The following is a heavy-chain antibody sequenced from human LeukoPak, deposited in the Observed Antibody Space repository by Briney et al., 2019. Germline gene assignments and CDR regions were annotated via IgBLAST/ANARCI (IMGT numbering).Heavy chain of an antibody. J-gene: IGHJ5*02. CDR2: IWYDGSNK. CDR3: ARFRDGYNL. CDR1: GFTFSSYG. D-gene: IGHD5-24*01. V-gene: IGHV3-33*01. Sequence: PGRSLRLSCAASGFTFSSYGMHWVRQAPGKGLEWVAVIWYDGSNKYYADSVKGRFTISRDNSKNTLYLQMNSLRAEDTAVYYCARFRDGYNLWGQGTLVTVSS.